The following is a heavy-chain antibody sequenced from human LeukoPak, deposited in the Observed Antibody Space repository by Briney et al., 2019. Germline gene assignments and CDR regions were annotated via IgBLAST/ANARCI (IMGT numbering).Heavy chain of an antibody. J-gene: IGHJ4*02. CDR2: INAGNGNT. D-gene: IGHD5-12*01. V-gene: IGHV1-3*03. CDR3: ARGRVVATIRNSYYFDY. Sequence: GASVKVSCKASGYTFTSYAMHWVRQAPGQRLEWMGWINAGNGNTEYSQEFQGRVTITRDTSASTAYMELSSLRSEDMAVYYCARGRVVATIRNSYYFDYWGQGTLVTVSS. CDR1: GYTFTSYA.